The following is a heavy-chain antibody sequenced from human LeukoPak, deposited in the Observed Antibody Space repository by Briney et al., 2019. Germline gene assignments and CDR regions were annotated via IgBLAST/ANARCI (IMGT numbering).Heavy chain of an antibody. CDR2: ISGSGGST. CDR1: GFTFSSYA. J-gene: IGHJ4*02. D-gene: IGHD6-6*01. V-gene: IGHV3-23*01. Sequence: GGSLRLSCAASGFTFSSYAMSWVRQAPGRGLEWVSAISGSGGSTYYADSVKGRFTISRDNSKNTLYLQMNSLRAEDTAVYYCAKDRSRGIAARPYYFDYWGQGTLVTVSS. CDR3: AKDRSRGIAARPYYFDY.